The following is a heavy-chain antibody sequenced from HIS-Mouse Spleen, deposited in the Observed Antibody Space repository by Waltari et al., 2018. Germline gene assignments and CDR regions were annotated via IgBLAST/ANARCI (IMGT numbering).Heavy chain of an antibody. V-gene: IGHV2-70*15. Sequence: QVTLRESGPALVKPPQTLTLTCTFSGFSLSTSGMCMRWIRQPPGKALEWLARIDWDDDKYYSTSLKTRLTISKDTSKNQVVLTMTNMDPVDTATYYCARIAEGYSSGWYAFDYWGQGTLVTVSS. CDR1: GFSLSTSGMC. D-gene: IGHD6-19*01. J-gene: IGHJ4*02. CDR3: ARIAEGYSSGWYAFDY. CDR2: IDWDDDK.